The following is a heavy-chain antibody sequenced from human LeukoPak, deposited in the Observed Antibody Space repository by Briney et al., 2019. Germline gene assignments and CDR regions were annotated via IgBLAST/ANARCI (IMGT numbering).Heavy chain of an antibody. Sequence: GGSLGLSCAASGFTFTRSAMSWVRQAPGKGLEWVSAFSGGGDTYYADSVKGRFTISRDTSKNTLYLQMNSLSAEDTAVYYCAKEGLRYFDFDFWGQGTLVTVSS. J-gene: IGHJ4*02. D-gene: IGHD3-9*01. CDR1: GFTFTRSA. V-gene: IGHV3-23*01. CDR2: FSGGGDT. CDR3: AKEGLRYFDFDF.